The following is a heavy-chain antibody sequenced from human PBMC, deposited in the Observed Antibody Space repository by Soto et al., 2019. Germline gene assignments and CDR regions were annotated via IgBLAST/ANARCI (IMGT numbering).Heavy chain of an antibody. CDR1: GFTVSSNY. D-gene: IGHD2-2*01. V-gene: IGHV3-53*05. CDR2: IYSGGST. CDR3: AKDRRTSWACDY. J-gene: IGHJ4*02. Sequence: GGSLRLSCAASGFTVSSNYMSWVRQAPGKGLEWVSVIYSGGSTYYADSVKGRFTISRDNSKNTVYLEMNSLRVEDTAVYYCAKDRRTSWACDYWGQGTLVTVSS.